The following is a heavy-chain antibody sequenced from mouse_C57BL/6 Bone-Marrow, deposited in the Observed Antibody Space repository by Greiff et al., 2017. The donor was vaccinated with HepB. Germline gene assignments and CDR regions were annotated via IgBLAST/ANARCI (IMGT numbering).Heavy chain of an antibody. J-gene: IGHJ4*01. V-gene: IGHV2-5*01. CDR3: AKNPCDGYYFYAMDY. CDR1: GFSLTSYG. Sequence: VHLVESGPGLVQPSQSLPITCTVSGFSLTSYGVHWVRQSPGKGLEWLGVIWRGGSTDYNAAFMSRLSITKDNSKSQVFFKMNSLQADDTAIYYCAKNPCDGYYFYAMDYWGQGTSVTVSS. CDR2: IWRGGST. D-gene: IGHD2-3*01.